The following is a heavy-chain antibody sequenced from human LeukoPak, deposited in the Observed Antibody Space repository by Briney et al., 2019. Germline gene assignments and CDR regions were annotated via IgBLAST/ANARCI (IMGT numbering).Heavy chain of an antibody. Sequence: SETLSLTCTVSGYSTSSGYYWGWIRQPPGKGLEWIGSIYHSGSTYYNPSLKSRVTISVDTSKNQFSLKLSSVTAADTAVYYCARDGTGVGPEDYWGQGTLVTVSS. CDR3: ARDGTGVGPEDY. J-gene: IGHJ4*02. CDR2: IYHSGST. CDR1: GYSTSSGYY. V-gene: IGHV4-38-2*02. D-gene: IGHD1-26*01.